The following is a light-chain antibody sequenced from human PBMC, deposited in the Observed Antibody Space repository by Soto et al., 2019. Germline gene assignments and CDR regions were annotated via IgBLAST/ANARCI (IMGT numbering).Light chain of an antibody. J-gene: IGLJ3*02. CDR3: CSYAPISTVV. CDR1: SSDVGSYNL. CDR2: EDN. Sequence: QSALTQPASVSGSPGQSITISCPGTSSDVGSYNLVSWYQQHPGKAPKLMIYEDNKLPSGVSNRFSGSKSGNTASLTISGLQAEDEAHYYCCSYAPISTVVFGGGTKVTVL. V-gene: IGLV2-23*01.